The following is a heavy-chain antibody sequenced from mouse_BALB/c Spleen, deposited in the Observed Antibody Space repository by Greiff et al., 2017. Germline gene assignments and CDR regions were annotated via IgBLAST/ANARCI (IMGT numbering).Heavy chain of an antibody. V-gene: IGHV1S81*02. J-gene: IGHJ3*01. Sequence: VQLQQSGAELVKPGASVKLSCKASGYTFTSYYMYWVKQRPGQGLEWIGEINPSNGGTNFNEKFKSKATLTVDKSSSTAYMQLSSLTSEDSAVYYCTRSRGYGEVLSWFAYWGQGTLVSVSA. CDR3: TRSRGYGEVLSWFAY. D-gene: IGHD2-2*01. CDR2: INPSNGGT. CDR1: GYTFTSYY.